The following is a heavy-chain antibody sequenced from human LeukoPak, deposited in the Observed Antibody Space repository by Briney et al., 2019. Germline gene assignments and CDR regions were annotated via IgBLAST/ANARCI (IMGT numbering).Heavy chain of an antibody. Sequence: ASVKVSCKLSGSTRTEFSIHWVRQAHGKGLEWLGGLDPEDGETILSQKFQDRVALTADTSTSTAYMDMSRLRSEDTAVYFCVRGRTGSIATAGRYWGRGTLVTVSS. CDR2: LDPEDGET. J-gene: IGHJ4*02. CDR3: VRGRTGSIATAGRY. V-gene: IGHV1-24*01. CDR1: GSTRTEFS. D-gene: IGHD6-6*01.